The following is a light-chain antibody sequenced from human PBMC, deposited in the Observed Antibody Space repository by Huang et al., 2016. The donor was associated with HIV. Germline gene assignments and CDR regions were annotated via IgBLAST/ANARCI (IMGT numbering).Light chain of an antibody. V-gene: IGKV1-39*01. J-gene: IGKJ3*01. CDR2: ATS. CDR3: QQTYSIPFT. Sequence: DIQMTQSPSSLSASVGDRVTITCWASQSISSDLNWYQQKPGKAPKLLIYATSTLQSGGPSRFSGSGSGTDFTLTISSLQPEDFATYYCQQTYSIPFTFGPGTKVDIK. CDR1: QSISSD.